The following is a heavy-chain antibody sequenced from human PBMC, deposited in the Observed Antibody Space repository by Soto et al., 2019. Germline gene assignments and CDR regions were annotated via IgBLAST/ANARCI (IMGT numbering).Heavy chain of an antibody. V-gene: IGHV1-46*03. CDR3: ARAIAAVVVAATRWFDP. D-gene: IGHD2-15*01. CDR1: GYTFTSYY. Sequence: QVQLVQSGAEVKKPGASVKVSCKASGYTFTSYYMHWVRQAPGQGLEWMGIINPSGGSTSYAQKFQGRVTMTRDTSTSTVDMELSSLRSEDTAVYYCARAIAAVVVAATRWFDPWGQGTLVTVSS. J-gene: IGHJ5*02. CDR2: INPSGGST.